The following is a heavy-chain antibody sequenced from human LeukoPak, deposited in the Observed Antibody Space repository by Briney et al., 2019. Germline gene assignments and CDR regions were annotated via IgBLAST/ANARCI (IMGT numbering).Heavy chain of an antibody. V-gene: IGHV3-48*04. CDR3: ARSFDI. J-gene: IGHJ3*02. CDR1: GFTFSSYW. CDR2: ISNSGSPI. Sequence: GGSLRLSCAASGFTFSSYWMNWVRQTPGKGLEWVSYISNSGSPIYYADYVKGRFTISRDNAKNSLYLQMNSLRAEDTAVYYCARSFDIWGQGTMVTVSS.